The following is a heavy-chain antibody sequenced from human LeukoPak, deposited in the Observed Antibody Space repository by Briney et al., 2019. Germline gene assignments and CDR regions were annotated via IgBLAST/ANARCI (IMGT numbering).Heavy chain of an antibody. CDR2: ISGSGGST. J-gene: IGHJ6*02. V-gene: IGHV3-23*01. Sequence: GGSLRLSCAASGFTFSSYAMSWVRQAPGKGLEWVSAISGSGGSTYYADSVKGRFTISRDNSKNTLSLQMNSLRAEDTAVYYCAKFRSDRIVGGGMDVWGQGTTVTVSS. D-gene: IGHD1-26*01. CDR1: GFTFSSYA. CDR3: AKFRSDRIVGGGMDV.